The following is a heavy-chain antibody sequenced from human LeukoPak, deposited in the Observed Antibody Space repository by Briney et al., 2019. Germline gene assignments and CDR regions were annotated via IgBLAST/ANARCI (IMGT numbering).Heavy chain of an antibody. J-gene: IGHJ4*02. Sequence: SETLSLTCAVSGGSISSGGYSWSWIRQPPGKGLEWIGYSYHSGSTYYNPSLKSRVTISVDRSKNQFSLKLSSVTAADTAVYYCASQYYYDSSGYYGDYWGQGTLVTVSS. CDR1: GGSISSGGYS. V-gene: IGHV4-30-2*01. D-gene: IGHD3-22*01. CDR3: ASQYYYDSSGYYGDY. CDR2: SYHSGST.